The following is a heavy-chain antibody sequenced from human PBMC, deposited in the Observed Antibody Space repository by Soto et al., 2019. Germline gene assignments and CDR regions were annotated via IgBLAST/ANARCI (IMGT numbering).Heavy chain of an antibody. CDR1: GGFVSSGSYY. V-gene: IGHV4-34*01. D-gene: IGHD1-1*01. CDR2: MSHSGVT. Sequence: QVQLQQWGAGLLKPSETLSLTCAVYGGFVSSGSYYWSWIRQPPGKGLEWIGEMSHSGVTHFNPSLKSRVTISVDTSKNQFSLKMSSVTAADTALYYRARVERGTATTVVDAFDICGPGTMVTVSS. CDR3: ARVERGTATTVVDAFDI. J-gene: IGHJ3*02.